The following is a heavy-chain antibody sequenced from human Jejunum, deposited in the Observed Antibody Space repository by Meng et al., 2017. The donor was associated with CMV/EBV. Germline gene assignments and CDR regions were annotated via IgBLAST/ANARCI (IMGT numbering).Heavy chain of an antibody. CDR2: IGADKSTT. D-gene: IGHD2-15*01. V-gene: IGHV3-74*01. CDR3: ARGLLLRPGSAFDY. CDR1: FSFDNYW. J-gene: IGHJ4*02. Sequence: FSFDNYWVNWVRQAPGKGLMWVSHIGADKSTTDYANSVKGRFPISRDNAKNTLYLRMNSLRAEDTAVYYCARGLLLRPGSAFDYWGQGTLVTVSS.